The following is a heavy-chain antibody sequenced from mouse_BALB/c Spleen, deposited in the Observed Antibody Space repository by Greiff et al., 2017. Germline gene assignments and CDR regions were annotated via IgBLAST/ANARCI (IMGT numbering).Heavy chain of an antibody. D-gene: IGHD2-4*01. CDR3: VRDDYDENCAMDY. CDR1: GFTFNTYA. CDR2: IRSKSNNYAT. Sequence: GGGLVQPKGSLKLSCAASGFTFNTYAMNWVRQAPGKGLEWVARIRSKSNNYATYYADSVKDRFTISRDDSQSMLYLQMNNLKTEDTAMYYCVRDDYDENCAMDYWGQGTSVTVSS. V-gene: IGHV10-1*02. J-gene: IGHJ4*01.